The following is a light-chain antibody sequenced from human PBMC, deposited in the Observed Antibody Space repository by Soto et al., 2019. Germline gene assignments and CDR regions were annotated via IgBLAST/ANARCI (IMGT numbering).Light chain of an antibody. CDR1: QSVGSN. J-gene: IGKJ1*01. CDR3: QQYNNWPPDRT. V-gene: IGKV3-15*01. CDR2: GAS. Sequence: EIVMTQSPATLSVSPGERATLSCRASQSVGSNLAWYQQKPGQAPRLLIYGASTRATGIPARFSGSGSGTEFTHTLSSLQSEDFAIYFCQQYNNWPPDRTFGQGTQVEIK.